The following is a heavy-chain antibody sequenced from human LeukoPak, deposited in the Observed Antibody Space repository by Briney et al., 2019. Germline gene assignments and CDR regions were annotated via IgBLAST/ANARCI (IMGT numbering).Heavy chain of an antibody. CDR1: GFTFTSSA. Sequence: SVKVSCKASGFTFTSSAVQWVRQARGQRLEWIGWIVVGSGNTNYAQKFQERVTITRDMSTSTAYMELSSLRSEDTAVYYCAADLTDNWNLDYWGQGTLVTVSS. V-gene: IGHV1-58*01. CDR3: AADLTDNWNLDY. CDR2: IVVGSGNT. D-gene: IGHD1-20*01. J-gene: IGHJ4*02.